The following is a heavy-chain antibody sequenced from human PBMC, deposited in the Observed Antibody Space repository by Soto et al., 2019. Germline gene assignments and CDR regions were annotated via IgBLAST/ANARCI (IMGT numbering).Heavy chain of an antibody. D-gene: IGHD3-3*01. Sequence: QITLNESGPTVVRPTETLTLTCRFSGFSLTTSGVGVGWIRQSPGKAPEWLALIYWDDDKRYSASLQSRLTITKHTSKNQVLLTVSDLDPTDTATYYCAHRVLRTVFGLVTTTAIYFDFWGQGTPVAVSS. J-gene: IGHJ4*02. CDR1: GFSLTTSGVG. CDR2: IYWDDDK. CDR3: AHRVLRTVFGLVTTTAIYFDF. V-gene: IGHV2-5*02.